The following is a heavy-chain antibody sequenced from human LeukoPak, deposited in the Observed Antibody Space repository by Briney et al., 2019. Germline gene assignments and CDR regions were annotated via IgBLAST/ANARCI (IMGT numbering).Heavy chain of an antibody. V-gene: IGHV4-59*01. CDR3: ARDRRPYQLRAFDI. CDR2: IYYSGST. Sequence: SETLSLTCTVSGGSISSYYWSWIRQPPGKGLEWIGYIYYSGSTNYNPSLKSRATISVDTSKNQFSLKLSSVTAADTAVYYCARDRRPYQLRAFDIWGQGTMVTVSS. J-gene: IGHJ3*02. D-gene: IGHD2-2*01. CDR1: GGSISSYY.